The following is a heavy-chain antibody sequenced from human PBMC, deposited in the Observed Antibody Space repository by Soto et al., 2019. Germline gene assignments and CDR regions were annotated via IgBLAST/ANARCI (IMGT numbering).Heavy chain of an antibody. D-gene: IGHD3-3*01. CDR1: GYTFTSYA. V-gene: IGHV1-3*01. CDR3: ARAPYYDFWSGYFRRANWFDP. Sequence: GASVKASCKASGYTFTSYAMHWVRQAPGQRLEWMGWINAGNGNTKYSQKFQGRVTITRDTSASTAYMELSSLRSEDTAVYYCARAPYYDFWSGYFRRANWFDPWGQGTLVTVSS. J-gene: IGHJ5*02. CDR2: INAGNGNT.